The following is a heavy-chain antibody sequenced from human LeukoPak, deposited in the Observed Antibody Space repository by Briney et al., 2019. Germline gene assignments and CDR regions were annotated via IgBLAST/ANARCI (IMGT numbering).Heavy chain of an antibody. CDR2: LYPGDSRT. D-gene: IGHD2-15*01. Sequence: GESLKISCKGSGYSFTSYWIGWVRQMPGKGLEWMAILYPGDSRTTYSPSFQDQVTISVDNSVSTAYLQWGSLRAPDTALYYCYCDHGGHPVSWGQGTLVTVSS. V-gene: IGHV5-51*01. J-gene: IGHJ5*02. CDR3: YCDHGGHPVS. CDR1: GYSFTSYW.